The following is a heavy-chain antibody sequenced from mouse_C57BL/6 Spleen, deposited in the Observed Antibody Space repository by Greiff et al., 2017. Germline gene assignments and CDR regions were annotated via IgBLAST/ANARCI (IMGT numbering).Heavy chain of an antibody. CDR2: IDPSDSYT. CDR3: ARGTGAFYAMDY. J-gene: IGHJ4*01. V-gene: IGHV1-59*01. D-gene: IGHD4-1*01. CDR1: GYTFTSYW. Sequence: QVQLQQSGAELVRPGTSVKLSCKASGYTFTSYWMHWVKQRPGQGLEWIGVIDPSDSYTNYNQKFKGKATLTVDTSSSTAYMQLSSLTSEDSAVYYCARGTGAFYAMDYWGQGTSVTVSS.